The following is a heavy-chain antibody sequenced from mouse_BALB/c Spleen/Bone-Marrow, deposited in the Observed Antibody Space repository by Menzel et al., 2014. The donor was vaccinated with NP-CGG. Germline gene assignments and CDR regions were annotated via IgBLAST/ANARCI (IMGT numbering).Heavy chain of an antibody. D-gene: IGHD1-1*01. CDR3: ARESIYYYGSTLDY. Sequence: VQLQESGAELVRPGVSVKIPCKGSGYTFTDYAMHWVKPSHAKSLEWIGVISTYYGDASYNQKFKGKATMTVDKSSSTAYMELARLTSEDSAIYYCARESIYYYGSTLDYWGQGTTLTVSS. J-gene: IGHJ2*01. CDR1: GYTFTDYA. V-gene: IGHV1S137*01. CDR2: ISTYYGDA.